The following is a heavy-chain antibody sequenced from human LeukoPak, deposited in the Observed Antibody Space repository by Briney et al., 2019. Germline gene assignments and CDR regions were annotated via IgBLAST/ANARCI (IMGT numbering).Heavy chain of an antibody. CDR1: GGSFSGYY. CDR2: INHCGST. V-gene: IGHV4-34*01. Sequence: SETLSLTCAVYGGSFSGYYWSWIRQPPGKGLEWIGEINHCGSTNYNPSLKSRVTILVDTSKNQFSLKLSSVTAADTAVYYCARRPKRRLAVTVHFDYWGQGTLVTVSS. J-gene: IGHJ4*02. D-gene: IGHD4-17*01. CDR3: ARRPKRRLAVTVHFDY.